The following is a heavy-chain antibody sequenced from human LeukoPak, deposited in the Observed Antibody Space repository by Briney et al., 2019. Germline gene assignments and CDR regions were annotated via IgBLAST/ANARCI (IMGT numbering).Heavy chain of an antibody. D-gene: IGHD6-13*01. V-gene: IGHV4-34*01. J-gene: IGHJ5*02. Sequence: PSETLSLTCAVSGGSLSGFYWSWIRQPPGKGLEWIGDINHSGSTNYNPSLKSRVTISVDTSKNQFSLKLSSVTAADTAVYYCARRVSIAAAGSWFDPWGQGTLVTVSS. CDR3: ARRVSIAAAGSWFDP. CDR1: GGSLSGFY. CDR2: INHSGST.